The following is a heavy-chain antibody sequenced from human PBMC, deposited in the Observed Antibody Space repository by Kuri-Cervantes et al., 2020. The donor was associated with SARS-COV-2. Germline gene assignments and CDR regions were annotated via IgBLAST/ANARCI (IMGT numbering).Heavy chain of an antibody. CDR2: IGPSNTYI. D-gene: IGHD4-17*01. V-gene: IGHV3-21*06. Sequence: GESLKISCTASGFTFNTYNMKWVRQAPGKGLEWVSGIGPSNTYIYYADSVKGRFIISRGNAKNSLYLQMNSLRVEDTALYYCARAYGDYVFREGLDSWGQGTLVTVSS. CDR3: ARAYGDYVFREGLDS. J-gene: IGHJ4*02. CDR1: GFTFNTYN.